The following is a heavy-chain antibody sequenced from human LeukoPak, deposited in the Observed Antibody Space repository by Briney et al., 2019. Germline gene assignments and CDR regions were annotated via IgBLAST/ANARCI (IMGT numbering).Heavy chain of an antibody. CDR1: GFSLSSYA. Sequence: PGGSLRLSCTASGFSLSSYAMHWVRQAPGKGLEYISAISSNGRSAYYANTVKGRFTISRDISKNMVYLQMGSLRPEDMAVNYCARDLIAAAGPFDYWGQGTLVTVSS. CDR2: ISSNGRSA. J-gene: IGHJ4*02. CDR3: ARDLIAAAGPFDY. V-gene: IGHV3-64*01. D-gene: IGHD6-13*01.